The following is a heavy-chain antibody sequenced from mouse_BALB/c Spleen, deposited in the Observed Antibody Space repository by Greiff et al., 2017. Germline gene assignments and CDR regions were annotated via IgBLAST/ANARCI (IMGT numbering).Heavy chain of an antibody. D-gene: IGHD2-10*01. V-gene: IGHV2-9*02. CDR1: GFSLTSYG. J-gene: IGHJ4*01. CDR3: ARDSSYESGAMDY. CDR2: IWAGGST. Sequence: VKLMESGPGLVAPSQSLSITCTVSGFSLTSYGVHWVRQPPGKGLEWLGVIWAGGSTNYNSALMSRLSISKDNSKSQVFLKMNSLQTDDTAMYYCARDSSYESGAMDYWGQGTSVTVSS.